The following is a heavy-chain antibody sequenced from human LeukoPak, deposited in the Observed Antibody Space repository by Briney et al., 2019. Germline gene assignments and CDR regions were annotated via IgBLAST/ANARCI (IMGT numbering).Heavy chain of an antibody. J-gene: IGHJ4*02. V-gene: IGHV3-53*01. D-gene: IGHD1-26*01. CDR2: IYSGGST. CDR1: GFTDSSNY. Sequence: GGSLRLSCAASGFTDSSNYMSWVRQAPGKGLEWVSVIYSGGSTYYADSVKGRFTISRDNSKNTLYLQMKSLRAEDTAVYYCARDLWWELPQLGGNYWGQGTLVTVSS. CDR3: ARDLWWELPQLGGNY.